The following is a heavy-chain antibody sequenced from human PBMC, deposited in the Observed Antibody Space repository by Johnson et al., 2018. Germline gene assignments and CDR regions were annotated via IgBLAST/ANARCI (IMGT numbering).Heavy chain of an antibody. Sequence: VQLVESGGCLVHPGGSLRLSCAASGFTFSSYAMSWVRQAPGKGLDWVSGISGSSDSTYYADSMRGRFTISRDNSKHTLYLQMNSLRAEDTAVYYCAKDRFHGPQYDSSGYYMVAFDSWGQGTMVTVSS. CDR1: GFTFSSYA. V-gene: IGHV3-23*04. D-gene: IGHD3-22*01. J-gene: IGHJ3*02. CDR3: AKDRFHGPQYDSSGYYMVAFDS. CDR2: ISGSSDST.